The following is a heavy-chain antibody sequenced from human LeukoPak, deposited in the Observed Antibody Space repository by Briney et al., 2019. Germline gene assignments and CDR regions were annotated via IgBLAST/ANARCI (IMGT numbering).Heavy chain of an antibody. CDR3: AKIHSYGFDY. V-gene: IGHV3-23*01. J-gene: IGHJ4*02. CDR1: GLSFSIYV. CDR2: ISGSGGST. Sequence: GESLILSWAAAGLSFSIYVMSWGLQAPGKGLEWVSAISGSGGSTYYADSVKGRFTISRDNSKNTLYLQMNSLRAEDTAVYYCAKIHSYGFDYWGQGTLVTVSS. D-gene: IGHD5-18*01.